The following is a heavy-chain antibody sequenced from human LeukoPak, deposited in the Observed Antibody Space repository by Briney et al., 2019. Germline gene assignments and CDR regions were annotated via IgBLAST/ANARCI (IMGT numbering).Heavy chain of an antibody. D-gene: IGHD5-18*01. CDR2: INHSGST. CDR3: ARVIGYSYGKAPGYLDY. V-gene: IGHV4-34*01. CDR1: GGSFSGYY. Sequence: SETLSVTCAVYGGSFSGYYWSWIRQPPGKGLEWIGEINHSGSTNYNPSLKSRVTISVDTSKNQFSLKLSSVTAADTAVYYCARVIGYSYGKAPGYLDYWGQGTLVTVSS. J-gene: IGHJ4*02.